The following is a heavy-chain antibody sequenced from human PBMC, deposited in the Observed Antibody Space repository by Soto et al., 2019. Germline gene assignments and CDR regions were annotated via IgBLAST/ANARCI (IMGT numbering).Heavy chain of an antibody. CDR2: IYPGDSDT. Sequence: GEALKISGKGSGYSFTSYWTGWVRQMPGKGLEWMGIIYPGDSDTRYSPSFQGQVTISADKSISTAYLQWSSLKASDTAMYYCARQNDYGDPYFDYWGQGTLVTVSS. CDR3: ARQNDYGDPYFDY. CDR1: GYSFTSYW. V-gene: IGHV5-51*01. D-gene: IGHD4-17*01. J-gene: IGHJ4*02.